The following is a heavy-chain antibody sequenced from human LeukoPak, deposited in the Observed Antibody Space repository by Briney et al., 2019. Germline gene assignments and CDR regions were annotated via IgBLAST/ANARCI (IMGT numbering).Heavy chain of an antibody. CDR1: NYSVRSDLH. CDR3: ASLRFGDSYFDL. Sequence: SETLSLTCKVSNYSVRSDLHWSWIRQSPGSGLEWIASVYQSGHAYYSPSLKSRVLISFDTSKKELSLKINSVTATDTALYYCASLRFGDSYFDLWGQGTQVTVSS. V-gene: IGHV4-38-2*02. CDR2: VYQSGHA. J-gene: IGHJ4*02. D-gene: IGHD3-10*01.